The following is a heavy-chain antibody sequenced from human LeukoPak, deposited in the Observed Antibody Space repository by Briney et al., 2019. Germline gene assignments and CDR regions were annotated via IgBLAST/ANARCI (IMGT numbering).Heavy chain of an antibody. J-gene: IGHJ4*02. CDR2: INHSGST. CDR1: GGSFSGFY. Sequence: SETLSLTCAVSGGSFSGFYWSWIRQPPGKGLEWIGHINHSGSTNYNPSLKGRLTISVDTSKTLFSVKLSSVTAADTAMYYCARMGDDSSGYPGDYFDFWGRGSLVTVSS. D-gene: IGHD3-22*01. CDR3: ARMGDDSSGYPGDYFDF. V-gene: IGHV4-34*01.